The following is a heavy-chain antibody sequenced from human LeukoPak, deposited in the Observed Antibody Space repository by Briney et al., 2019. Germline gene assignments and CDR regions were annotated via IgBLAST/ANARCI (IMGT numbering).Heavy chain of an antibody. Sequence: GGSLRLSCAASGFTFSSYWMHWVRQAPGKGLVWVSRINSDGSSTNYAESVKGRYTISRDNAKNTLYLQMNSLRAEDTAVYYCAREIYSYGHNFDYWGQGTLVTVSS. CDR1: GFTFSSYW. CDR2: INSDGSST. V-gene: IGHV3-74*01. D-gene: IGHD5-18*01. J-gene: IGHJ4*02. CDR3: AREIYSYGHNFDY.